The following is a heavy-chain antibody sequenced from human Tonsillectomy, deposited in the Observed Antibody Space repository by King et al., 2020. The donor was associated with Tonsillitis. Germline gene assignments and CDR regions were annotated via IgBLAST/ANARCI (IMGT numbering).Heavy chain of an antibody. CDR3: AKDRGESGYAFDV. V-gene: IGHV3-23*04. CDR1: GFTFSSNA. D-gene: IGHD3-10*01. J-gene: IGHJ3*01. Sequence: QLVQSGRGLVQPGGSLRLSCAASGFTFSSNAMSWVRQAPGKGLEWVSGISGSGGSRFYTDSVKGRFTISRDNSKNTLYLQMHSLRAEDTAVYYCAKDRGESGYAFDVWGQGTMVIVSS. CDR2: ISGSGGSR.